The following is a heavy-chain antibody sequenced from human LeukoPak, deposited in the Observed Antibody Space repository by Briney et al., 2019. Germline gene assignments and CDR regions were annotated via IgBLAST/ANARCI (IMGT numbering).Heavy chain of an antibody. CDR3: ARELITWLVGP. D-gene: IGHD6-19*01. Sequence: PGGSLRLSCAASGFTFSSYEMNWVRQAPGKGLEWVSYISSSGSTIYYADSVKGRFTISRDNAKNSLYLQMNSLRAEDTAVYYCARELITWLVGPWGQGTLVTVSS. CDR2: ISSSGSTI. CDR1: GFTFSSYE. J-gene: IGHJ5*02. V-gene: IGHV3-48*03.